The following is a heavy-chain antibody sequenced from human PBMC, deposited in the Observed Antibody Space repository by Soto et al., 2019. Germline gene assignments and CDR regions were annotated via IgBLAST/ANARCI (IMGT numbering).Heavy chain of an antibody. Sequence: QITLKESGPTLVKPTQTLTLTCTFSGFSLTTSGVGVGWIRQPPGKALEWLALIYWDDDKRYSPSLRSRLSITKETSKVQVVLTMTNMDPVDTATYSCAYRKDYYSSWNSGWFDPVGQGTLVPVSS. V-gene: IGHV2-5*02. J-gene: IGHJ5*02. CDR3: AYRKDYYSSWNSGWFDP. CDR1: GFSLTTSGVG. D-gene: IGHD6-13*01. CDR2: IYWDDDK.